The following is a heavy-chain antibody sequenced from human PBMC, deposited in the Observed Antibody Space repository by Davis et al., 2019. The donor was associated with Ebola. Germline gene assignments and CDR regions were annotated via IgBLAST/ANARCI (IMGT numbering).Heavy chain of an antibody. CDR2: ISAYNGNT. J-gene: IGHJ4*02. Sequence: ASVKVSCQASGGTFSSYAISWVRQAPGQGLEWMGWISAYNGNTNYAQKLQGRVTMTTDQSTSTAYMELRGLRSDDTAVYYCARVRRGGSSASWGQGTLVTVSS. D-gene: IGHD1-26*01. V-gene: IGHV1-18*01. CDR1: GGTFSSYA. CDR3: ARVRRGGSSAS.